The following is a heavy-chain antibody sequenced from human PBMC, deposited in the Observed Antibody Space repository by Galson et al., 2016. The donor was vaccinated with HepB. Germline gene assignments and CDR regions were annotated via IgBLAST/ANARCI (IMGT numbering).Heavy chain of an antibody. J-gene: IGHJ4*01. CDR1: GFTLSNYA. Sequence: SLRLSCAAYGFTLSNYATSWVRQAPGKGLEWVSDISGSGITTYYADSVKGRFTISRDNSKKTVYLQMSSLRAEDTAVYYCARLFGGYIDYWGHGTLVTVSS. V-gene: IGHV3-23*01. CDR2: ISGSGITT. D-gene: IGHD2-15*01. CDR3: ARLFGGYIDY.